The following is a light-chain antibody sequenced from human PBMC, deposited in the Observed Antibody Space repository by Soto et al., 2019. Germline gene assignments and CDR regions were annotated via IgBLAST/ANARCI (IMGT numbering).Light chain of an antibody. CDR1: QSVTSSY. Sequence: EVVLTQSPGTLSLSPGQRATLSCRASQSVTSSYLAWYQQKPGQAPRLLIYGASIRATGIPDRFSGSGSGADFTLTISRLEPEDFALFYCQHFDSSSYTFGLGTKLEI. V-gene: IGKV3-20*01. CDR3: QHFDSSSYT. J-gene: IGKJ2*01. CDR2: GAS.